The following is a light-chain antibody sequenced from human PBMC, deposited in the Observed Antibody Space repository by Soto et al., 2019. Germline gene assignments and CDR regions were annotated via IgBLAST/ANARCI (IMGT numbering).Light chain of an antibody. CDR1: SSNIGDNT. Sequence: QSVLTQPPSASGTPGPRVTISCSGSSSNIGDNTVNWYQQLPGTAPKLLIHSNNERPSGVPDRFSGSKSGTSASLAISGLQSEDEADYYCAAWDDSLNGVVFGGGTKVTVL. CDR2: SNN. CDR3: AAWDDSLNGVV. J-gene: IGLJ2*01. V-gene: IGLV1-44*01.